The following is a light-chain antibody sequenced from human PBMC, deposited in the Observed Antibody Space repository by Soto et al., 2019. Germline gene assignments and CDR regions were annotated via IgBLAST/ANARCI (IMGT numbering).Light chain of an antibody. CDR1: SSNFGAGFD. J-gene: IGLJ2*01. CDR2: GNN. Sequence: QSVLTQPPSVSGAPGQRVTVSCTGSSSNFGAGFDVHWYQQFPGTAPKLLIYGNNNRPSGVPDRFSGSKSGTSASLAITGLQAEDEADYYCQSSDSSLSAVVFGGGTKVIVL. CDR3: QSSDSSLSAVV. V-gene: IGLV1-40*01.